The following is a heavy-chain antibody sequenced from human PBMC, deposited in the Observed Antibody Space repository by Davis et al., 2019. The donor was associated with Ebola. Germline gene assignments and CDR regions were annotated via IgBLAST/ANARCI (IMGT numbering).Heavy chain of an antibody. D-gene: IGHD3-22*01. J-gene: IGHJ6*04. CDR3: ARHGQDYYDSTELYYYYYGMDV. Sequence: GESLKISCAASGFTFSSYWMSWVRQAPGKGLKWVANIKQDGSEKYYVDSVKGRFTISRDNAKNSLYLQMNSLRAEDTAVYYCARHGQDYYDSTELYYYYYGMDVWGKGTTVTVSS. V-gene: IGHV3-7*01. CDR2: IKQDGSEK. CDR1: GFTFSSYW.